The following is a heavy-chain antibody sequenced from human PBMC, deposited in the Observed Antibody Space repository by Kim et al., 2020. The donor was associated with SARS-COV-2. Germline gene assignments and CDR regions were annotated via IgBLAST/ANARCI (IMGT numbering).Heavy chain of an antibody. CDR2: IRSKAFGGTT. J-gene: IGHJ4*02. Sequence: GGSLRLSCTASGFTFGDYAMSWVRQAPGKGLEWVGFIRSKAFGGTTEYAASVKGRFTIPRDDSKSIAYLQMNSLKTEDTAVYYYPRYSYGPFDYWGQGTVVTVSS. V-gene: IGHV3-49*04. CDR3: PRYSYGPFDY. D-gene: IGHD5-18*01. CDR1: GFTFGDYA.